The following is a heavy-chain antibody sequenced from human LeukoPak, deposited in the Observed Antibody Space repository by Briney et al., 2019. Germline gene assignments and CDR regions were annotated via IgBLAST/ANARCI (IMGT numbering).Heavy chain of an antibody. Sequence: SETLSLTCTVSGGSISSGGYYWSWIRQPPGKGLEWIGEINHSGSTNYNPSLKSRVTISVDTSKNQFSLKLSSVTAADTAVYYCAHCSSTSCPHWGQGTLVTVSS. CDR2: INHSGST. D-gene: IGHD2-2*01. J-gene: IGHJ4*02. CDR1: GGSISSGGYY. V-gene: IGHV4-39*07. CDR3: AHCSSTSCPH.